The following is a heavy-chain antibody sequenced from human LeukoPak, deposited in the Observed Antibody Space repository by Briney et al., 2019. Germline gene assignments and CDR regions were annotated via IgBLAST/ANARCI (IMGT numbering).Heavy chain of an antibody. Sequence: SETLSLTCTVSGGSISSYYWSWIRQPPGKGLEWIGYIYYSGSTNYNPSLKSRVTISVDTSKNQFSLKLSSVTAADTAVYYCARVKGRCSSTSCKNYYFDYWGQGTLVTVSP. V-gene: IGHV4-59*01. J-gene: IGHJ4*02. D-gene: IGHD2-2*01. CDR1: GGSISSYY. CDR2: IYYSGST. CDR3: ARVKGRCSSTSCKNYYFDY.